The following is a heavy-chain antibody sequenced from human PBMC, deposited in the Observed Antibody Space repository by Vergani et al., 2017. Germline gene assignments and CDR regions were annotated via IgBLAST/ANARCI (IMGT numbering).Heavy chain of an antibody. CDR3: ARVGVVRGVSYYYYYYGMDV. Sequence: QVQLQESGPGLVKPSGTLSLTCAVSGGSISSSNWWSWVRQPPGKGLEWIGEIYHSGSTNYNPSLKSRVTISVDKSKNQFSLKLSSVTAADTAVYYCARVGVVRGVSYYYYYYGMDVWGQGTTVTVSS. J-gene: IGHJ6*02. CDR2: IYHSGST. CDR1: GGSISSSNW. V-gene: IGHV4-4*02. D-gene: IGHD3-10*01.